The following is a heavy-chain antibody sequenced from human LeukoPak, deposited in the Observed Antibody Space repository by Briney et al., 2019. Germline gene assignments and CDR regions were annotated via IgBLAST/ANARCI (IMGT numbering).Heavy chain of an antibody. Sequence: PGGSLRLSCAASGFTFSSYSMNWVRQAPGKGLEWVSSISSSSSYIYYADSVKGRFTISRDNAKNSLYLQMNSLRAEDTAVYYCARDRGSPNYSGWSTNFDYWGQGTLVTVSS. V-gene: IGHV3-21*01. CDR3: ARDRGSPNYSGWSTNFDY. D-gene: IGHD6-19*01. J-gene: IGHJ4*02. CDR2: ISSSSSYI. CDR1: GFTFSSYS.